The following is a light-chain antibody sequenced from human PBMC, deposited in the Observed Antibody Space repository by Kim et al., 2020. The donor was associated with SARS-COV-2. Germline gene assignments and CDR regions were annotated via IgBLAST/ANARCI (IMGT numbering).Light chain of an antibody. CDR2: EVS. CDR3: CSYAGSCWV. V-gene: IGLV2-23*02. Sequence: PGQSITISCTGTSSDVGSYNLVSWYQQHPGKAPKLMIYEVSKRPSGVSNRFSGSKSGNTASLTISGRQAEDEADYYCCSYAGSCWVFGGGTQLTVL. CDR1: SSDVGSYNL. J-gene: IGLJ3*02.